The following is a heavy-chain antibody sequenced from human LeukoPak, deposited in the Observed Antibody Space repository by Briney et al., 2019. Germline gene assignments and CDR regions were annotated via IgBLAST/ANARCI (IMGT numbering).Heavy chain of an antibody. CDR2: SYHSGST. CDR3: ARVYFCSGGACYSSVSGWFEP. CDR1: GYSISSGYY. D-gene: IGHD2-15*01. Sequence: SETLSLTCSVSGYSISSGYYWGWIRQPPGKGLEWIGGSYHSGSTNYNPSLQSRVTISVDTSKNQFSLRLSSVTAADTAVYYCARVYFCSGGACYSSVSGWFEPWGQGTLVTVSS. V-gene: IGHV4-38-2*02. J-gene: IGHJ5*02.